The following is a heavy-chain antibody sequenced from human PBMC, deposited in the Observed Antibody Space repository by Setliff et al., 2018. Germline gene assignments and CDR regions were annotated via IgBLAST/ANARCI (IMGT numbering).Heavy chain of an antibody. V-gene: IGHV1-8*01. J-gene: IGHJ4*02. D-gene: IGHD1-26*01. CDR1: GYTFTSYD. CDR3: ARDLVGATDY. Sequence: VASVKVSCKASGYTFTSYDINWVRQATGQGFEWMGWMNPNSGNTKYSQKFQGRVTITRDTSASTAYMELRSLRSDDTAVYYCARDLVGATDYWGQGTLVTVSS. CDR2: MNPNSGNT.